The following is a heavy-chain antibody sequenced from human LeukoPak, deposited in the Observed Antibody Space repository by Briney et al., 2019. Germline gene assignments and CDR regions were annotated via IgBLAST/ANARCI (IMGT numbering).Heavy chain of an antibody. V-gene: IGHV1-24*01. CDR2: FDPEDGET. CDR1: GYTLTELS. Sequence: ASVKVSCKVSGYTLTELSMHWVRQAPGKGLEWMGGFDPEDGETIYAQKFQGRVTMTEDTSTDTAYMELSSLRSEDTAVYYCATDPPLWFGELGRFDYWGQGTLVTVSS. D-gene: IGHD3-10*01. J-gene: IGHJ4*02. CDR3: ATDPPLWFGELGRFDY.